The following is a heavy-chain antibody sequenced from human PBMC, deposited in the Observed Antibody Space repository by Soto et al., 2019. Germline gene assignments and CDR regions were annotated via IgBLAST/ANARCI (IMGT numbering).Heavy chain of an antibody. D-gene: IGHD3-9*01. CDR1: GYAYTGYY. J-gene: IGHJ6*02. Sequence: VLVKVSRKGVGYAYTGYYMHWLRHDTGQGLEWMGWINPNSGGTNYAQKFQGWVTMTRDTSISTAYMELSRLRSDDTAVYYCARDPTYDILAGYSQPYGMDVWGQGTTVTVTS. CDR3: ARDPTYDILAGYSQPYGMDV. CDR2: INPNSGGT. V-gene: IGHV1-2*04.